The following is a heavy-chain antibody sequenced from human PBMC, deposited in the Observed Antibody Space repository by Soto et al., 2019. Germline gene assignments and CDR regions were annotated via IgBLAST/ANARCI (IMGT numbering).Heavy chain of an antibody. V-gene: IGHV3-48*02. CDR2: ISSSSSTI. D-gene: IGHD2-15*01. CDR3: ARETVVVVAATRVKGHNWFDP. CDR1: GFTFSSYS. J-gene: IGHJ5*02. Sequence: PGGSLRLSCAASGFTFSSYSMNWVRQAPGKGLEWVSYISSSSSTIYYADSVKGRFTISRDNAKNSLYLQMNSLRDEDTAVYYCARETVVVVAATRVKGHNWFDPWGQGTLVTVSS.